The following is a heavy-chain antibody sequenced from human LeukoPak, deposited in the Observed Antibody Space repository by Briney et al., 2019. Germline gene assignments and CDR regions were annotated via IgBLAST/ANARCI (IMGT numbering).Heavy chain of an antibody. V-gene: IGHV4-38-2*01. D-gene: IGHD5-24*01. CDR3: ARGSTSRYGPFDY. Sequence: SETLSVTCAVSGYSISIGYYWGWIRQPPGKGLEWIGSIFHSGNTYYNPSLKSRVTISVDTSKNQFSLKLSSVTAADTGVYYCARGSTSRYGPFDYWGQGTLVTVSS. CDR2: IFHSGNT. CDR1: GYSISIGYY. J-gene: IGHJ4*02.